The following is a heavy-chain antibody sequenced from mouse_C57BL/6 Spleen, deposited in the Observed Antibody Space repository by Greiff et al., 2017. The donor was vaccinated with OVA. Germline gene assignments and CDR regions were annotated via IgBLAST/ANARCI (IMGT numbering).Heavy chain of an antibody. CDR2: INPNYGTT. CDR1: GYSFTDYN. D-gene: IGHD1-1*01. CDR3: ARVEITTVVPYFGY. J-gene: IGHJ2*01. V-gene: IGHV1-39*01. Sequence: VQLQQSGPELVKPGASVKISCKASGYSFTDYNMNWVKQSNGQSLEWIGVINPNYGTTSYNQKFKGKATLTVDQSSSTAYMQLNSLTSEDSAVYYCARVEITTVVPYFGYWGQGTTLTVSS.